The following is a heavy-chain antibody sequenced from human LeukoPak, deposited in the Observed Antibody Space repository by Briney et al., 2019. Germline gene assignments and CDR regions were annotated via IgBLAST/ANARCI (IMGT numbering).Heavy chain of an antibody. J-gene: IGHJ5*02. CDR2: IYYSGST. D-gene: IGHD3-16*01. V-gene: IGHV4-59*01. CDR3: ARDAPHYDYVWGSPGGFDP. CDR1: GGSISSYY. Sequence: SETLSLTCTVSGGSISSYYWSWIRQPPGKGLEWIGYIYYSGSTNYNPSLKSRVTISVDTSKNQFSLKLSSVTAADTAVYYCARDAPHYDYVWGSPGGFDPWGQGTLVTVSS.